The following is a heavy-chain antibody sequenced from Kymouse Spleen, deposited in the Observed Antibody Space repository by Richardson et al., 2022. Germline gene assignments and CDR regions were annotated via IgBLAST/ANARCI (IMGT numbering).Heavy chain of an antibody. Sequence: QVQLQESGPGLVKPSGTLSLTCAVSGGSISSSNWWSWVRQPPGKGLEWIGEIYHSGSTNYNPSLKSRVTISVDKSKNQFSLKLSSVTAADTAVYYCARDRGVRGSRGYYYYYGMDVWGQGTTVTVSS. CDR3: ARDRGVRGSRGYYYYYGMDV. V-gene: IGHV4-4*02. D-gene: IGHD3-10*01. CDR2: IYHSGST. J-gene: IGHJ6*02. CDR1: GGSISSSNW.